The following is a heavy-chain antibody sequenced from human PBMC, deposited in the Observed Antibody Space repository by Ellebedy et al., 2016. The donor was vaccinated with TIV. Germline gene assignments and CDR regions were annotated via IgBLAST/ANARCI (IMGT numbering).Heavy chain of an antibody. CDR1: GFTFSNAW. CDR2: IKSKTDGGTT. Sequence: PGGSLRLSCAASGFTFSNAWMSWVRQAPGKGLEWVGRIKSKTDGGTTDYAAPVKGRFTISRDDSKNTLYLQMNSLKTEDTAVYYCTTDRFRIDRDEFYYYYGMDVWGQGTTVTVSS. D-gene: IGHD1-14*01. V-gene: IGHV3-15*01. J-gene: IGHJ6*02. CDR3: TTDRFRIDRDEFYYYYGMDV.